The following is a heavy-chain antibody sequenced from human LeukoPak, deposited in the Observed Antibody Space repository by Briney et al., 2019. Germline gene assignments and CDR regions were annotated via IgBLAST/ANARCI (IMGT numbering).Heavy chain of an antibody. CDR1: GGSISSYY. J-gene: IGHJ4*02. Sequence: SETLSLTCTVSGGSISSYYWSWIRQPPGKGLEWIGYIYYSGSTNYNPSLKSRVTISVDTSKNQFSPKLSSVTAADTAVYYCARFSSSGWFLDYWGQGTLVTVSS. V-gene: IGHV4-59*08. CDR2: IYYSGST. D-gene: IGHD6-19*01. CDR3: ARFSSSGWFLDY.